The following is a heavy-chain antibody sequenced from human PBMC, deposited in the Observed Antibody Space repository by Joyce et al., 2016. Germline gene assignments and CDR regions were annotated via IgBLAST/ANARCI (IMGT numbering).Heavy chain of an antibody. CDR2: ISHRGDT. J-gene: IGHJ5*02. CDR3: GRVRCEVECFDH. V-gene: IGHV4-30-2*01. CDR1: GDSITSGGYF. Sequence: QLQLQESGPGLVKPSQTLSLTCAVSGDSITSGGYFWHWIRQPPGKGLEWVGYISHRGDTYYSPSLRSGLIISVNTYNNFFSLKLSAVTAADTAVYYCGRVRCEVECFDHWGQGTLVTVSS. D-gene: IGHD5-24*01.